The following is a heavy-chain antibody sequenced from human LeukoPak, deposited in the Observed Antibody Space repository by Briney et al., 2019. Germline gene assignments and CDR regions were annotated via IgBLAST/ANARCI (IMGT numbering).Heavy chain of an antibody. V-gene: IGHV4-59*12. CDR1: GGSFSSYY. Sequence: SETLSLTCTVSGGSFSSYYWSWIRQPPGKGLEWIGYIYYSGSTYYNPSLKSRVTISVDTSKNQFSLKLSSVTAADTAVYYCARASGYYDFWSGYYNSHIGAFDIWGQGTMVTVSS. CDR3: ARASGYYDFWSGYYNSHIGAFDI. J-gene: IGHJ3*02. CDR2: IYYSGST. D-gene: IGHD3-3*01.